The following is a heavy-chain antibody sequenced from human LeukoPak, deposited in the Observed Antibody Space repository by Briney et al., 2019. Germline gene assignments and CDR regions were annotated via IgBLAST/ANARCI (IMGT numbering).Heavy chain of an antibody. D-gene: IGHD3-22*01. Sequence: GESLKISCKGSGYSFTSYWLGWVRQMPGKGLEWMGIIYPGDSDTRYSPSFQGQVTISADKSTSTAYLQWSSLKASDTAMYYCAREYYYDSSGYDGAFDIWGQGTMVTVSS. CDR2: IYPGDSDT. V-gene: IGHV5-51*01. J-gene: IGHJ3*02. CDR3: AREYYYDSSGYDGAFDI. CDR1: GYSFTSYW.